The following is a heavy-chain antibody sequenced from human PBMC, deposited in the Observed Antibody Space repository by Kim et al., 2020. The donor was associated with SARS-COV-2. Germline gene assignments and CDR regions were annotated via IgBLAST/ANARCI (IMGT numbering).Heavy chain of an antibody. CDR3: VTQGYSSGWYGGDFDY. D-gene: IGHD6-19*01. V-gene: IGHV1-69*13. J-gene: IGHJ4*02. CDR2: IIPIFGTA. CDR1: GGTFSSYA. Sequence: SVKVFCKASGGTFSSYAISWVRQAPGQGLEWMGGIIPIFGTANYAQKFQGRVTITADESTSTAYMELSSLRSEDTAVYYCVTQGYSSGWYGGDFDYWGQGTLVTVSS.